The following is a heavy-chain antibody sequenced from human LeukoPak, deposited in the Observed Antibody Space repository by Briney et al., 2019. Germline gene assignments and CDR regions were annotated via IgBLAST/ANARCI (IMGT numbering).Heavy chain of an antibody. D-gene: IGHD1-26*01. CDR2: ISYDGSNK. CDR3: ANDRWSYDPSGVCGY. V-gene: IGHV3-30*18. J-gene: IGHJ4*02. CDR1: GFTFSSYG. Sequence: PGRSLRLSCAASGFTFSSYGMHWVRQAPGKGLEWVAVISYDGSNKYYADSVKGRFSISRDNSKNTLYLQMNGLRAEDTAVYYCANDRWSYDPSGVCGYWGQGTLVTVSS.